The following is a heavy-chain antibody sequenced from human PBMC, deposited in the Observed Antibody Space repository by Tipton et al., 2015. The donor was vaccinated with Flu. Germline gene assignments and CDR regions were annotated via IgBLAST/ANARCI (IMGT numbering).Heavy chain of an antibody. Sequence: SLRLSCAPSGFTVSSSYMNWVRQAPGKGLEWVSSISSSSSYIYYADSVNGRLTISRDNAKNSLYLQISTLRAEDTAVYYCARDHLVGVAGMDVWGQGTTVTVSS. V-gene: IGHV3-21*01. CDR3: ARDHLVGVAGMDV. CDR2: ISSSSSYI. CDR1: GFTVSSSY. D-gene: IGHD1-26*01. J-gene: IGHJ6*02.